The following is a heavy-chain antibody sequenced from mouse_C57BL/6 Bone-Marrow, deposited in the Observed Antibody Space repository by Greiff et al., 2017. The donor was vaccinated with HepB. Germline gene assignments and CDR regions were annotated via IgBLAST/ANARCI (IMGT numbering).Heavy chain of an antibody. CDR2: IYPGDGDT. CDR1: GYAFSSSW. J-gene: IGHJ2*01. CDR3: ANYYGSSHFDY. V-gene: IGHV1-82*01. Sequence: LVKPGASVKISCKASGYAFSSSWMNWVKQRPGKGLEWIGRIYPGDGDTNYNGKFKGKATLTADKSSSTAYMQLSSLTSEDSAVYFCANYYGSSHFDYWGQGTTLTVSS. D-gene: IGHD1-1*01.